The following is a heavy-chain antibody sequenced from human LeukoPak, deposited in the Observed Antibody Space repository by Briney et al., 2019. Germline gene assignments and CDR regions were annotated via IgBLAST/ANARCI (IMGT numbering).Heavy chain of an antibody. CDR2: IIPILGIA. CDR1: GGTFSSYA. Sequence: SVKVSCKASGGTFSSYAISWVRQAPGQGLEWMGRIIPILGIANYAQKFQGRVTITADKPTSTAYMELSSLRSEDTAVYYCARGYYDSSGDDYWGQGTLVTVSS. D-gene: IGHD3-22*01. V-gene: IGHV1-69*04. CDR3: ARGYYDSSGDDY. J-gene: IGHJ4*02.